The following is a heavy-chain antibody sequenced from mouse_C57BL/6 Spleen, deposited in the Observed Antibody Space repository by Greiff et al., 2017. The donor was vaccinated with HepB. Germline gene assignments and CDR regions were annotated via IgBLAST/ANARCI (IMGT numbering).Heavy chain of an antibody. CDR2: IYPGDGDT. CDR3: ARSDYSNSLFAY. Sequence: QVQLKESGPELVKPGASVKISCKASGYAFSSSWMNWVKQRPGKGLEWIGRIYPGDGDTNYNGKFKGKATLTADKSSSTAYMQLSSLTSEDSAVYFCARSDYSNSLFAYWGQGTLVTVSA. J-gene: IGHJ3*01. D-gene: IGHD2-5*01. V-gene: IGHV1-82*01. CDR1: GYAFSSSW.